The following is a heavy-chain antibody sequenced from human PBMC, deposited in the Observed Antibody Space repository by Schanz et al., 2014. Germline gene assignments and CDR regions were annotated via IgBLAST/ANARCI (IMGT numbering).Heavy chain of an antibody. J-gene: IGHJ6*02. V-gene: IGHV4-30-4*07. CDR1: GGSISSGGYS. CDR2: IFFRGST. CDR3: YGMDV. Sequence: QVQLQESGPGLVKPSQTLSLTCAVSGGSISSGGYSWSWIRQPPGKGLEWIGYIFFRGSTYYNPSLKSRVTISIDPSKNQFSLRLTSVTAADTAVYYCYGMDVWGQGTTVTVFS.